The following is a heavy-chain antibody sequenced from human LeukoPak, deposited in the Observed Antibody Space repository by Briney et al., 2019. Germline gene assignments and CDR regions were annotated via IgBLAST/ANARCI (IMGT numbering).Heavy chain of an antibody. CDR2: IHYSGNT. J-gene: IGHJ4*02. CDR3: ARDESGWNYFDY. V-gene: IGHV4-59*01. D-gene: IGHD6-19*01. CDR1: GGSISSYY. Sequence: SETLSLTCTVSGGSISSYYWNWIRQPPGKGLEWIGYIHYSGNTNYNPSLKSRVTTSVDTPKNQFSLKLSSVTAADTAVYYCARDESGWNYFDYWGQGILVTVSS.